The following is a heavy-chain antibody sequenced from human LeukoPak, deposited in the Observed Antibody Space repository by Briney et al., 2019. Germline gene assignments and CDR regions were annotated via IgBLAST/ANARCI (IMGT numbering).Heavy chain of an antibody. CDR1: GYTFTSYD. CDR2: MNPNSGNT. V-gene: IGHV1-8*01. Sequence: ASVKVSCKASGYTFTSYDINWVRQATGQGLEWMGWMNPNSGNTGYAQKFQGRVTMTRNTSISTANMELSSLRSEDTAVYYCARGRLRNTGNWFDPWGQGTLVTVSS. J-gene: IGHJ5*02. D-gene: IGHD2-21*02. CDR3: ARGRLRNTGNWFDP.